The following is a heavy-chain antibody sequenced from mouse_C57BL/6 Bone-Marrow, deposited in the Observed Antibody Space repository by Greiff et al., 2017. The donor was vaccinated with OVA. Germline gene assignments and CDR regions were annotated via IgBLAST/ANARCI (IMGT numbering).Heavy chain of an antibody. CDR3: ARDTGYDYDDYAMDY. J-gene: IGHJ4*01. D-gene: IGHD2-4*01. CDR1: GFTFSSYA. V-gene: IGHV5-4*01. Sequence: EVKVVESGGGLVKPGGSLKLSCAASGFTFSSYAMSWVRQTPEKRLEWVATISDGGSYTYYPDNVKGRFTISRDNAKNNLYLQMSHLKSEDTAMYYCARDTGYDYDDYAMDYWGQGTSVSVSS. CDR2: ISDGGSYT.